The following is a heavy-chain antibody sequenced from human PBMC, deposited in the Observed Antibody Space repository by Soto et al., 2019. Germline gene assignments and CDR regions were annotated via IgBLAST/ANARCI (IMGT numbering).Heavy chain of an antibody. J-gene: IGHJ4*02. CDR3: ARVGPAHYYDSSGYYSPLDY. CDR1: GDTFSSYA. D-gene: IGHD3-22*01. V-gene: IGHV1-69*01. Sequence: QVQLVQSGAEVKKPGSSVKVSCKASGDTFSSYAINWVRQAPGQGLEWMGGIIPMIGTANYAQKVKGRVTITEDDRTSTVYMELSSLRSEDTAVYYCARVGPAHYYDSSGYYSPLDYWGQGTLVSVSS. CDR2: IIPMIGTA.